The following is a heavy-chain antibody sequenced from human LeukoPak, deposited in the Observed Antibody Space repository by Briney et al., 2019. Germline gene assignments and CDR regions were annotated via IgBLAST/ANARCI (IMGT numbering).Heavy chain of an antibody. Sequence: GGSLRLSCAASGFTFSSYWMNWVRQAPGKGLEWVANIKQDGSEKYYVDSVKGRFTISRDNSKNTLYLQMNSLRAEDTAVYYCAKDGIRNAESFYYFDYWGQGTLVTVSS. D-gene: IGHD1-1*01. CDR1: GFTFSSYW. CDR3: AKDGIRNAESFYYFDY. V-gene: IGHV3-7*01. CDR2: IKQDGSEK. J-gene: IGHJ4*02.